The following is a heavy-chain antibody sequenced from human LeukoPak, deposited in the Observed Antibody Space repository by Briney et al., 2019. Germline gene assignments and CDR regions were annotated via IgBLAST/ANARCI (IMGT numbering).Heavy chain of an antibody. CDR2: INPNSGGI. J-gene: IGHJ4*02. CDR1: GYTFTGYY. CDR3: AGGMYSSGWAFDY. D-gene: IGHD6-19*01. Sequence: ASVKVSCKASGYTFTGYYMHWVRQAPGQGLEWMGWINPNSGGINYAQKFQGRVTMTRDTSISTAYMELSSLRSEDTAVYYCAGGMYSSGWAFDYWGQGTLVTVSS. V-gene: IGHV1-2*02.